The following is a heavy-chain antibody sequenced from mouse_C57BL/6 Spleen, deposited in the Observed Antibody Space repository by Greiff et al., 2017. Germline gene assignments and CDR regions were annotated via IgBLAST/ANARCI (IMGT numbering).Heavy chain of an antibody. D-gene: IGHD1-1*01. V-gene: IGHV1-31*01. J-gene: IGHJ3*01. Sequence: VHVKQSGPELVKPGASVKISCKASGYSFTGYYMHWVKQSHGNILDWIGYIYPYNGVSSYNQKFKGKATLTVDKSSSTAYMELRSLTSEDSAVYYCARDDYYGSSYPPWFAYWGQGTLVTVSA. CDR2: IYPYNGVS. CDR3: ARDDYYGSSYPPWFAY. CDR1: GYSFTGYY.